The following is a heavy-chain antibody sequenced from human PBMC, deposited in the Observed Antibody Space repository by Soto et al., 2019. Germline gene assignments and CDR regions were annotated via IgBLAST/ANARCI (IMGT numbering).Heavy chain of an antibody. CDR2: INMDGSST. Sequence: PGESLRLSCAASGFTFSNDWMHWVRQAAGKGLVWVSRINMDGSSTNYADSVKGRFTISRDNAKNTLYLQMNSLRVDDTAIYFCARGPRGGYGNDYWGQGALIIVSS. V-gene: IGHV3-74*01. CDR1: GFTFSNDW. J-gene: IGHJ4*02. D-gene: IGHD2-15*01. CDR3: ARGPRGGYGNDY.